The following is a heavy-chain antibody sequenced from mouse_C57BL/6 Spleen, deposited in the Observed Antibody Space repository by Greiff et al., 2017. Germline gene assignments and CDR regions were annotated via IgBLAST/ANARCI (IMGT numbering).Heavy chain of an antibody. J-gene: IGHJ3*01. CDR3: ARREDYGSSSAWFAY. CDR2: INPSTGGT. CDR1: GYSFTGYY. D-gene: IGHD1-1*01. Sequence: VQLQQSGPELVKPGASVKISCKASGYSFTGYYMNWVKQSPEKSLEWIGEINPSTGGTTYNQKFKAKATLTVDKSSSTAYMQLKSLTSEDSAVYYCARREDYGSSSAWFAYWGQGTLVTVSA. V-gene: IGHV1-42*01.